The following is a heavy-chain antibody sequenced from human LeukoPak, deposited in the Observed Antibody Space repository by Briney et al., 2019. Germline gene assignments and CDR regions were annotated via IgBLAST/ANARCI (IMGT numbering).Heavy chain of an antibody. J-gene: IGHJ4*02. Sequence: GRSLRLSCAASGFAFATYAMSWVRQAPGKGLEWVSAIVEGGSVTFYTDSVKGRFTISRDNSKNTLYLQMNSLRAEDTALYYCAKGTAQWELYDYWGQGTLVTVSS. D-gene: IGHD1-26*01. V-gene: IGHV3-23*05. CDR3: AKGTAQWELYDY. CDR2: IVEGGSVT. CDR1: GFAFATYA.